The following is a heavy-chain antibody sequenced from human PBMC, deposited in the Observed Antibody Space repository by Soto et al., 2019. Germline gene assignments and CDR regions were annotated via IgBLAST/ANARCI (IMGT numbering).Heavy chain of an antibody. CDR1: GFTFSDYY. D-gene: IGHD2-8*01. CDR3: ARTPDCTNGVCSAGFDY. J-gene: IGHJ4*02. Sequence: VQLVESGGGLVQPGVSLRLSCAASGFTFSDYYMSWIRQAPGKGLEWVSYISSSSSYTNYADSVKGRFTISRDNAKNSLYLQMNSLRAEDTAVYYCARTPDCTNGVCSAGFDYWGQGTLVTVSS. V-gene: IGHV3-11*06. CDR2: ISSSSSYT.